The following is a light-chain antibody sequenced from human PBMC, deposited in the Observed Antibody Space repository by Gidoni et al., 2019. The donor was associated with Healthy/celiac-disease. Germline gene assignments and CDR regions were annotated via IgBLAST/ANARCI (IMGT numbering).Light chain of an antibody. Sequence: DIVMTQSPDSLAVSLGERATINCKSSQSVLYSSNNKNYLAWYQQKPGQPPKLLIYWASTRASGVPDRFSCSGSGTDFTLTISSLQAEDVAVYYCQQYYSTPQTFGQGTKLEIK. J-gene: IGKJ2*01. CDR3: QQYYSTPQT. V-gene: IGKV4-1*01. CDR2: WAS. CDR1: QSVLYSSNNKNY.